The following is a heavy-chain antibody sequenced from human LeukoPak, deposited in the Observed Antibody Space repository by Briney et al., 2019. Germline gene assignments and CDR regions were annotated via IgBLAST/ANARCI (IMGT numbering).Heavy chain of an antibody. CDR2: IYYSGST. CDR1: GFTFSDYY. D-gene: IGHD6-19*01. V-gene: IGHV4-30-4*08. CDR3: ARVGGIAVAPFDY. Sequence: LRLSCAASGFTFSDYYMSWIRQAPGKGLEWIGYIYYSGSTYYNPSLKSRVTISVDTSKNQFSLKLSSVTAADTAVYYCARVGGIAVAPFDYWGQGTLVTVSS. J-gene: IGHJ4*02.